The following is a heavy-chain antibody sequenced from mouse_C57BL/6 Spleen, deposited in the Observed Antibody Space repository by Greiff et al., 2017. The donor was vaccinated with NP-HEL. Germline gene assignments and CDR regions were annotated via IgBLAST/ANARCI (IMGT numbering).Heavy chain of an antibody. D-gene: IGHD1-1*01. V-gene: IGHV1-64*01. Sequence: VQLQQPGAELVKPGASVKLSCKASGYTFTSYWMHWVKQRPGQGLEWIGMIHPNSGSTNYNEKFKSKATLTVDKSSSTAYMQLSSLTSEDSAVYYCARGGTTDAWFAYWGQGTLVTVSA. CDR3: ARGGTTDAWFAY. CDR1: GYTFTSYW. J-gene: IGHJ3*01. CDR2: IHPNSGST.